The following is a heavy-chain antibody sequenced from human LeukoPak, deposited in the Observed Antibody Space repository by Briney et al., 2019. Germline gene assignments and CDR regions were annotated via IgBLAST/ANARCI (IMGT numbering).Heavy chain of an antibody. Sequence: SETLSLTCTVSGGSLSSSSYYWGWIRQPPGKGLEWIVSIYYSGSTYYNPSLKSRVTISVDTSKNQFSLKLSSVTAADTAVYYCARGQRGALPGTGAFDIWGQGTMVTVSS. CDR2: IYYSGST. J-gene: IGHJ3*02. D-gene: IGHD1-26*01. CDR3: ARGQRGALPGTGAFDI. CDR1: GGSLSSSSYY. V-gene: IGHV4-39*07.